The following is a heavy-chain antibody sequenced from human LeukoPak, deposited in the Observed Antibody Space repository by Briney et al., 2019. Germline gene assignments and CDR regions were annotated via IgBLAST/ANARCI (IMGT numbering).Heavy chain of an antibody. V-gene: IGHV3-66*01. CDR2: IDSAGST. CDR3: ARVGYTSSWGERFYFDY. Sequence: PGGSLRLSCATSGFTFSNNYMSWVRQAPGKGLECVSVIDSAGSTYYAASVKGRLTISRDISKNALFLLMNSLTAEDTAVYYCARVGYTSSWGERFYFDYWGLGTVVTVSS. J-gene: IGHJ4*02. CDR1: GFTFSNNY. D-gene: IGHD6-13*01.